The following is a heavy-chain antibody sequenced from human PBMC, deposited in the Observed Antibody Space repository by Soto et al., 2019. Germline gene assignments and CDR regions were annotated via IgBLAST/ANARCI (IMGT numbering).Heavy chain of an antibody. D-gene: IGHD3-3*01. Sequence: ASVKVSCQASGYTFTRYDINWVRQATGQGLEWMGWMNPNSGNTGYAQKFQGRVTMTRNTSISTAYMELSSLRSEDTAVYYCARELSAGYYDFWSGYTYYFDYWGRG. CDR1: GYTFTRYD. J-gene: IGHJ4*02. CDR3: ARELSAGYYDFWSGYTYYFDY. CDR2: MNPNSGNT. V-gene: IGHV1-8*01.